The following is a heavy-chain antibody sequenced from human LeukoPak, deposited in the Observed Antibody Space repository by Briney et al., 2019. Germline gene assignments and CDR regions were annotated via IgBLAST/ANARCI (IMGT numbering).Heavy chain of an antibody. V-gene: IGHV3-23*01. J-gene: IGHJ4*02. Sequence: GGSLRLSCAASGFTFSSYAMNWVRQAPGKGLEWVSAISGSGDNTYYADSVKGRFTISRDNSKNTFYLQMNSLIAEDTAVYYCAKDAVAGDHFDYWGQGTRVTVSS. CDR3: AKDAVAGDHFDY. CDR1: GFTFSSYA. CDR2: ISGSGDNT. D-gene: IGHD2-15*01.